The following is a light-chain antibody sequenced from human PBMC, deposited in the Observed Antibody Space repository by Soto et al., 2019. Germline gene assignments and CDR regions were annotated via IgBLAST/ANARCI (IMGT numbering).Light chain of an antibody. CDR2: EVS. V-gene: IGLV2-14*01. Sequence: QSALTQPASVSGSPGQSIAISCSETSSDVGDYKSVSWYQHHPGKLPKLVIFEVSNRPSGVSNRFSGSKSGNTASLTISGLQAEDEAHYYCSAYTRSSLWVFGGGTQLTVL. J-gene: IGLJ3*02. CDR1: SSDVGDYKS. CDR3: SAYTRSSLWV.